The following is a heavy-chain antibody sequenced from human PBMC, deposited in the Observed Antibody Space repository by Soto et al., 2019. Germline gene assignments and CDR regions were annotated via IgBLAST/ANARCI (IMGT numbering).Heavy chain of an antibody. CDR1: GYTFTSYA. D-gene: IGHD2-21*02. V-gene: IGHV1-3*05. CDR2: INAGNGNT. CDR3: ARSIVVVTALDY. J-gene: IGHJ4*02. Sequence: QVQLVQSGAEEKKPGASVKVSCKASGYTFTSYAMHWVRQAPGQRLEWMGWINAGNGNTKYSQKFQGRVTITRDTSASPADMELSSRRSEDTAVYYCARSIVVVTALDYWGQGTLVTVSS.